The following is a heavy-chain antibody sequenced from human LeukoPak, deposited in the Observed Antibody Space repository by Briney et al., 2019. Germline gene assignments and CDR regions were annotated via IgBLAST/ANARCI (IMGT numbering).Heavy chain of an antibody. CDR2: ISGSGGST. CDR1: GYTFSSYA. J-gene: IGHJ4*02. D-gene: IGHD3-22*01. CDR3: AKDLSGYPLGY. V-gene: IGHV3-23*01. Sequence: GGSLRLSCAASGYTFSSYAMSWVRQAPGKGLEWVSAISGSGGSTYYADSVKGRLTISRDNSKNTLYLQMNSLRAEDTAVYYCAKDLSGYPLGYWGQGTLVTVSS.